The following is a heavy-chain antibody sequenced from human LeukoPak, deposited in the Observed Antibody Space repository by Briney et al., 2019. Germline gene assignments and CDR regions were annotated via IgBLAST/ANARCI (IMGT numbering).Heavy chain of an antibody. J-gene: IGHJ6*02. D-gene: IGHD2/OR15-2a*01. CDR1: GYSFTSYW. CDR2: IYPGDSDT. V-gene: IGHV5-51*01. Sequence: EESLKISCKGSGYSFTSYWIGWVRQMPGKGLEWMGIIYPGDSDTRYSPSFQGQVTISADKSISTAYLQWSSLKASDTAMYYCARLSMPGGYYYGMDVWGQGTTVTVSS. CDR3: ARLSMPGGYYYGMDV.